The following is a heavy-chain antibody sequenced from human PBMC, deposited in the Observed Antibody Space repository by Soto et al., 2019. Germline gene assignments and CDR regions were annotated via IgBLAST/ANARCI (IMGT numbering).Heavy chain of an antibody. CDR3: ARVGDGYNIDY. V-gene: IGHV4-39*07. D-gene: IGHD3-16*01. CDR2: IYYSGST. Sequence: PSETLSLTCTVSGGSISSSSYYWGWIRQPPGKGLEWIGSIYYSGSTNYNPSLKSRVTISVDTSKNQFSLKLSSVTAADTAVYYCARVGDGYNIDYWGQGTLVTVSS. J-gene: IGHJ4*02. CDR1: GGSISSSSYY.